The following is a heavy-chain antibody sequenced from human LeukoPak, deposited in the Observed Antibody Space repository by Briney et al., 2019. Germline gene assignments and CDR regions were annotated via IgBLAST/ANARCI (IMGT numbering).Heavy chain of an antibody. D-gene: IGHD6-13*01. V-gene: IGHV1-69*13. Sequence: SVKVFCKASGGTFSSYAISWVRQAPGQGLEWMGGIIPIFGTANYAQKFQGRVTITADESTSTAYMELSSLRSEDTAVYYCARDGDSSSWSLGSAFDIWGLGTMVTVSS. J-gene: IGHJ3*02. CDR2: IIPIFGTA. CDR3: ARDGDSSSWSLGSAFDI. CDR1: GGTFSSYA.